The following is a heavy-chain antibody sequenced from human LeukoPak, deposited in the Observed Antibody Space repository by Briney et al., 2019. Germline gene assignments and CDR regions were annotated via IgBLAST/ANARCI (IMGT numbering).Heavy chain of an antibody. V-gene: IGHV3-48*01. J-gene: IGHJ6*02. D-gene: IGHD3-10*01. Sequence: GGSLRLSCAASGFTFSRDSMNWVRQAPGKGLEWISYISHDSAIIYYADSVRGRFTISRDNAKNSLYLQMHSLRAEDTAVYYCVRGDGSGSYPEGYYGMDVWGQGTTVTVSS. CDR1: GFTFSRDS. CDR3: VRGDGSGSYPEGYYGMDV. CDR2: ISHDSAII.